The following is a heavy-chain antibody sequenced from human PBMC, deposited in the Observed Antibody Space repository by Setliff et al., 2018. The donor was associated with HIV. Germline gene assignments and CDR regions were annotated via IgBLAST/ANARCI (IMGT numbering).Heavy chain of an antibody. CDR2: IYATGST. D-gene: IGHD6-13*01. CDR1: GGSINSYY. CDR3: ARHPPHDSTWPYYYYGMDV. V-gene: IGHV4-4*09. Sequence: ATLSLTCTVSGGSINSYYWSWIRQPPGKGLEWIGYIYATGSTNYNPSLKGRVTVSVDTAKNQFSLRLSSVTAADTAVYYCARHPPHDSTWPYYYYGMDVWGQGTTVTVS. J-gene: IGHJ6*02.